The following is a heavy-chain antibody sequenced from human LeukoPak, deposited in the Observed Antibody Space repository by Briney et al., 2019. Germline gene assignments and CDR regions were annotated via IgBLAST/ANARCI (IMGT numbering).Heavy chain of an antibody. D-gene: IGHD3-22*01. Sequence: GRSLRLSCAAAGFVFSDYWITWVRQAPEAGREWVAKIKKDGSQTFYVGSVKGRFTNSRENTKYTLYLQMSSLRAEDTAVYYCVRDPDRSGTDAFDVWGQGTKVTVSS. CDR1: GFVFSDYW. J-gene: IGHJ3*01. CDR3: VRDPDRSGTDAFDV. CDR2: IKKDGSQT. V-gene: IGHV3-7*03.